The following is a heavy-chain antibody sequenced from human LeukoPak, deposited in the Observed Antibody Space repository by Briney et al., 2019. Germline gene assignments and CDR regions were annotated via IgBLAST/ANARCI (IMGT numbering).Heavy chain of an antibody. J-gene: IGHJ3*02. Sequence: GESLKISCKGSGYSFTSYWIGWVRQMPGKGLEWMGIIYPGDSDTRYSPSFQGQVTISADKSISTAYLQWSSLKASDTAMYYCATSIRGATTDDAFDIWGQGTMVTVSS. D-gene: IGHD1-26*01. V-gene: IGHV5-51*01. CDR2: IYPGDSDT. CDR3: ATSIRGATTDDAFDI. CDR1: GYSFTSYW.